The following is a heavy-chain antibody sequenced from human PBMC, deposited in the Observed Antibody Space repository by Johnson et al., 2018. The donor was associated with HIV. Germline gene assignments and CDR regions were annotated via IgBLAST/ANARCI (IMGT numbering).Heavy chain of an antibody. D-gene: IGHD1-26*01. CDR3: ARGGRKWELLGDDAFDI. CDR2: IYSGGST. CDR1: GLTVSSNY. J-gene: IGHJ3*02. V-gene: IGHV3-66*01. Sequence: MQLVESGGGVVQPGGSLRLSCAASGLTVSSNYMSWVRQAPGKGLEWVSVIYSGGSTYYADSVKGRFTISRDNSKNTLYLQMNSLRAGDTAVYYCARGGRKWELLGDDAFDIWGQGTMVTVSS.